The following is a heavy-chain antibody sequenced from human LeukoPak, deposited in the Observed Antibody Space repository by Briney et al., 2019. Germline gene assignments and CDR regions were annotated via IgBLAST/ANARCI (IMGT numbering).Heavy chain of an antibody. J-gene: IGHJ5*02. D-gene: IGHD2-15*01. CDR2: INPNSGGT. CDR1: GYTFTGYY. CDR3: AGGSIVVVVAALYNWFDP. V-gene: IGHV1-2*04. Sequence: ASVKVSCKASGYTFTGYYMHWVRQAPGQGLEWMGWINPNSGGTNYAQKFQGWVTMTRDTSISTAYMELSRLRSDDTAVYYCAGGSIVVVVAALYNWFDPWGQGTLVTVSS.